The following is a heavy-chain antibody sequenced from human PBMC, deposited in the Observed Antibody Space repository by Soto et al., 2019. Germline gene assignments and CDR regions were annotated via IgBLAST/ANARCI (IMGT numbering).Heavy chain of an antibody. CDR1: GFTFSPFT. D-gene: IGHD2-2*01. CDR2: ISGSSSYI. CDR3: ARVPAEGFCSSTSCYPFDC. Sequence: EVQLVESGGGLVKPGGSLRLSCVASGFTFSPFTMNWVRQVPGKGLEWVSSISGSSSYIYYADSVRGRFTISRDNAKNSLYLQMNSLRAEDTAVYYCARVPAEGFCSSTSCYPFDCWVQGALVTVSS. V-gene: IGHV3-21*01. J-gene: IGHJ5*01.